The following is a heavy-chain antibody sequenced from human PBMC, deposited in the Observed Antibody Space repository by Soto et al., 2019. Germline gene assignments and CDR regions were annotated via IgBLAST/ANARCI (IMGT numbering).Heavy chain of an antibody. Sequence: RSLTSDLSGDSVSSNSAAWNWIRQSPSRGLEWLGRTYYRSKWYNDYAVSVRGRITINPDKSRNQFSLQLKSVTPDDTAGYYCARGCACGRRYWFDHWGQGTQVTVSS. D-gene: IGHD2-15*01. V-gene: IGHV6-1*01. CDR1: GDSVSSNSAA. CDR3: ARGCACGRRYWFDH. CDR2: TYYRSKWYN. J-gene: IGHJ5*02.